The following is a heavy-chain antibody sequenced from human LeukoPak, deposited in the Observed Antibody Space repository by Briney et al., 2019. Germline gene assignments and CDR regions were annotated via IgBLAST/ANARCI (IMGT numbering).Heavy chain of an antibody. V-gene: IGHV4-30-2*01. D-gene: IGHD1-7*01. Sequence: SETLSLTCAVSGGSISSGGYSWSWIRQPPGEGLEWIGYIYHSGSTYYNPSLKSRVTISVDRSKNQFSLKLSSVTAADTAVYYCARAPELELLDYWGQGTLVTVSS. J-gene: IGHJ4*02. CDR1: GGSISSGGYS. CDR2: IYHSGST. CDR3: ARAPELELLDY.